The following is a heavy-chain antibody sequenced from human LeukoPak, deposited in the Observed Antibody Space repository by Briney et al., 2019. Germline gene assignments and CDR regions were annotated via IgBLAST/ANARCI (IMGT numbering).Heavy chain of an antibody. CDR2: ISSSGSTI. V-gene: IGHV3-11*01. D-gene: IGHD3-9*01. CDR3: ARVVGLRYFDWLSIFNYGMDV. J-gene: IGHJ6*02. CDR1: GFTFSDYY. Sequence: GGSLRLSCAASGFTFSDYYMSWIRQAPGKGLEWVSYISSSGSTIYYADSVKGRFTISRDNAKNSLYLQMNSLRAEDTAVYYCARVVGLRYFDWLSIFNYGMDVWGQGTTVTVSS.